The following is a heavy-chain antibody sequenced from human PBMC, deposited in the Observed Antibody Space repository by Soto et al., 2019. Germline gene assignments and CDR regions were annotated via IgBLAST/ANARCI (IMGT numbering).Heavy chain of an antibody. CDR1: GYTFTSFY. CDR2: INPSGTTT. J-gene: IGHJ6*02. CDR3: AKPQIARHYYYGMEV. Sequence: QVQLVQSGAEVKKPGASVKVSCKASGYTFTSFYIHWVRQAPGQGLEWMGIINPSGTTTDYAQKFQGRVTMTRDTSTSTYYMELSSLTSEDTAVYYCAKPQIARHYYYGMEVWGQGTEVTVSS. V-gene: IGHV1-46*01.